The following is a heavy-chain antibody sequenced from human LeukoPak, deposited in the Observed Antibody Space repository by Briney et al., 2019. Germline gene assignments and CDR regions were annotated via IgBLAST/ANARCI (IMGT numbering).Heavy chain of an antibody. D-gene: IGHD2-21*01. J-gene: IGHJ5*02. Sequence: GGSLRLSCAASGFTFSSYGMHWVRQAPGKGLEWVAVISYDGSNKYYADSVKGRFTISRDNSKNTLYLQMNSLRAEDTAVYYCAKDRRLIELSYWSDPWGQGTLVTVSS. CDR3: AKDRRLIELSYWSDP. CDR1: GFTFSSYG. CDR2: ISYDGSNK. V-gene: IGHV3-30*18.